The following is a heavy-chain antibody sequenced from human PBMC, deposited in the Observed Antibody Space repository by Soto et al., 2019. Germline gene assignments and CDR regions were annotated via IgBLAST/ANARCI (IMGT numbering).Heavy chain of an antibody. D-gene: IGHD3-16*02. J-gene: IGHJ4*02. Sequence: SGPTLVNPTQTLTLTCIFSGFSLSTSGVGVGWIRQPPGKALEWLAVIYWDDDKHYSPSLKSRLTITKHTSKNQVVLTMTNMDPVDTATYYCAHSHYDYIWGSYRLDYWGQGTLVTVSS. CDR2: IYWDDDK. V-gene: IGHV2-5*02. CDR1: GFSLSTSGVG. CDR3: AHSHYDYIWGSYRLDY.